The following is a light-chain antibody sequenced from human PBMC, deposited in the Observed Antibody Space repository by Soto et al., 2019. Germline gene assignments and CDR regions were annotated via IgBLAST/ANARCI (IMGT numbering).Light chain of an antibody. Sequence: EIVMTQSPATLSLSPGERGTLSCRASQSVNNNLGWYQQKPGQPPRLLIYDTYRRTTGVPARFSGSGSGTDFTLTISSLEPEDFAVYYCQQRTNWRGTFGQGTKVESK. CDR1: QSVNNN. J-gene: IGKJ1*01. CDR2: DTY. CDR3: QQRTNWRGT. V-gene: IGKV3-11*01.